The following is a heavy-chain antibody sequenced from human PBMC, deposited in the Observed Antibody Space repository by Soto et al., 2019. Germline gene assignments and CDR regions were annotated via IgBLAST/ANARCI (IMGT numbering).Heavy chain of an antibody. J-gene: IGHJ6*01. D-gene: IGHD2-2*02. CDR3: VRDVPPAVIPAYYSGLDV. CDR1: GGFIDSGAYY. V-gene: IGHV4-30-4*01. Sequence: QVQLQESGPGLVRPSQTLSLTCTVSGGFIDSGAYYWSWIRQPPGKGLEWIGYIYYDGNSYYNPSLKSRITISVDTSKNQCSLKLRSVTAADSAVYYCVRDVPPAVIPAYYSGLDVWGQGTTVTVSA. CDR2: IYYDGNS.